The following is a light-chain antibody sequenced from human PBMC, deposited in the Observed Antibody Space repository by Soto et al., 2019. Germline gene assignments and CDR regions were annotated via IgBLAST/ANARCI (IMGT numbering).Light chain of an antibody. CDR2: EVS. CDR3: SSFTSSSTLL. CDR1: SSDVGGYDY. Sequence: QAASVSGSPGQSITISCTGTSSDVGGYDYVSWYQQHPGKAPKLMIYEVSNRPSGVSYRFSGSKSGNTASLTISGLQAEDEADYYCSSFTSSSTLLFGGGTKLTVL. J-gene: IGLJ2*01. V-gene: IGLV2-14*01.